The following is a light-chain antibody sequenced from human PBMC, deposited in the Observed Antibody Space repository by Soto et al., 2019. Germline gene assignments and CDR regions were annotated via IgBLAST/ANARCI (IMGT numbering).Light chain of an antibody. CDR2: GAS. CDR3: LQYGSSPRT. Sequence: EIVLTQSPGTQSLSPGERATLSCRASPGVSTNNVAWYQHKAGQPPRLLIYGASSRATGIPDRFSGSGSGTDFTLTISGLEPDEVAVYYCLQYGSSPRTFGRGTKVDI. CDR1: PGVSTNN. J-gene: IGKJ1*01. V-gene: IGKV3-20*01.